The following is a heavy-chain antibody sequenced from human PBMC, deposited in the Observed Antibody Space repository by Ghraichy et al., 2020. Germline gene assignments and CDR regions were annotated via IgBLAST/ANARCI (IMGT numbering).Heavy chain of an antibody. CDR2: INRDGSST. D-gene: IGHD5-24*01. CDR1: GFSFSYSW. V-gene: IGHV3-74*01. J-gene: IGHJ4*02. Sequence: EGSLRLSCAASGFSFSYSWMHWVRQAPGKGLVWVSRINRDGSSTNYADSVKGRFTISRDNAKNTLYLEMNSLRAEDTAVYYCARVAQDGYNLLDKWGQGTLVTVSS. CDR3: ARVAQDGYNLLDK.